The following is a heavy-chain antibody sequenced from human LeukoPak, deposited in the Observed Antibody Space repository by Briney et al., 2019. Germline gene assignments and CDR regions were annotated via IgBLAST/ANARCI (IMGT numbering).Heavy chain of an antibody. CDR1: GYSFTSYW. Sequence: GESLKISCKGSGYSFTSYWIGWVCQMPGKGLEWMGIIYPGDSDTRYSPSFQGQVTISADKSISTAYLQWSSLKASDTAMYYCARCLVPAPNWFDPWGQGTLVTVSS. V-gene: IGHV5-51*01. J-gene: IGHJ5*02. CDR3: ARCLVPAPNWFDP. CDR2: IYPGDSDT. D-gene: IGHD2-2*01.